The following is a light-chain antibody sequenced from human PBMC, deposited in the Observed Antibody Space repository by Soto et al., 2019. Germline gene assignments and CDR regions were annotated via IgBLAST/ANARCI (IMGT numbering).Light chain of an antibody. CDR2: WAS. V-gene: IGKV4-1*01. CDR1: QSVLYSSNNKNY. Sequence: DIVMTQSPDSLAVSLGERATINCKSSQSVLYSSNNKNYLAWYQQKPGQPPKLLIYWASTRESGVPDRFSGSGSGTDLTLTISSLQAEDGAVYYCQQYYSTPQTFGQGTKVEIK. CDR3: QQYYSTPQT. J-gene: IGKJ1*01.